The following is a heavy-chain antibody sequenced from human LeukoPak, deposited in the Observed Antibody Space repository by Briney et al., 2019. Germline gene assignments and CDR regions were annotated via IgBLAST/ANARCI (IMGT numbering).Heavy chain of an antibody. CDR2: INPNSGGT. Sequence: ASVKVSCKASGYTFTSYGISWVRQAPGQGLEWMGWINPNSGGTNYAQKFQGRVTMTRDTSISTAYMELSRLRSDDTAVYYCARESTVTTKLYYYYMDVWGKGTTVTVSS. CDR1: GYTFTSYG. J-gene: IGHJ6*03. CDR3: ARESTVTTKLYYYYMDV. D-gene: IGHD4-17*01. V-gene: IGHV1-2*02.